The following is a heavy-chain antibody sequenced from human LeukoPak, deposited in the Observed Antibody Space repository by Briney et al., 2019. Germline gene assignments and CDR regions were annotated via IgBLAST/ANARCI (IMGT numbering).Heavy chain of an antibody. D-gene: IGHD3-3*01. CDR3: ARDRPTLTWSGYSHYMDV. CDR2: INQDGREK. Sequence: GGSLRLSCEASGLMFRSDWMTWVRQAPGKGLEWVASINQDGREKYYVDSMKGRFTISRDNANNSLYLQMNSLRVEDTAVYYCARDRPTLTWSGYSHYMDVWGKGTTVTVSS. J-gene: IGHJ6*03. CDR1: GLMFRSDW. V-gene: IGHV3-7*01.